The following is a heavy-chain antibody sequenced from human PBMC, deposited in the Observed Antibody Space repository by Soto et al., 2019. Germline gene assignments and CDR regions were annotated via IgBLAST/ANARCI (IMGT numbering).Heavy chain of an antibody. J-gene: IGHJ4*02. V-gene: IGHV1-69*01. CDR2: IIPIFGTA. D-gene: IGHD5-12*01. Sequence: QVQLVQSGAEVKKPGSSVKVSCKASGGTFSSYAISWVRQAPGQGLEWMGGIIPIFGTANYAQKFQGRVTITADDSTSTAYMELSSLRSEDTAVYYCAREPRSYGGYGFHYFDYWGQGTLVTVSS. CDR1: GGTFSSYA. CDR3: AREPRSYGGYGFHYFDY.